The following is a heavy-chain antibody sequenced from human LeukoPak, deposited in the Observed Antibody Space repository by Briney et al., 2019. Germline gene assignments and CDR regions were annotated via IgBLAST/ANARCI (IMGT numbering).Heavy chain of an antibody. CDR1: GFTFSSYS. V-gene: IGHV3-21*01. CDR3: ARDTTMIVVGQNYMDV. CDR2: ISSSSSYI. J-gene: IGHJ6*03. D-gene: IGHD3-22*01. Sequence: GGSLRLSCAASGFTFSSYSMNWVRQAPGKGLGWVSSISSSSSYIYYADSVKGRFTISRDNAKNSLYLQMNSLRAEDTAVYYCARDTTMIVVGQNYMDVWGKGTTVTISS.